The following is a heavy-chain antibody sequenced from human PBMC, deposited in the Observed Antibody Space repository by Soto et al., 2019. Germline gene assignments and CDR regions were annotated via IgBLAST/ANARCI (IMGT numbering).Heavy chain of an antibody. Sequence: GGSLRLSCAASGFTFSSYGMHWVRQAPGKGLEWVAVIWYDGSNKYYADSVKGRFTISRDNSKNTLYLQMNSLRAEDTAVYYCARGGPGIAAAGDYYYYGMDVWGQGTTVTVSS. V-gene: IGHV3-33*01. CDR1: GFTFSSYG. CDR2: IWYDGSNK. D-gene: IGHD6-13*01. J-gene: IGHJ6*02. CDR3: ARGGPGIAAAGDYYYYGMDV.